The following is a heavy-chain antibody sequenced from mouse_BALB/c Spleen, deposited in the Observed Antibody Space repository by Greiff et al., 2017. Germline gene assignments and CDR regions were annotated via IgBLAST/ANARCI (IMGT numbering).Heavy chain of an antibody. CDR1: GFTFSSYA. V-gene: IGHV5-9-3*01. CDR3: ARQPYDYYAMDY. D-gene: IGHD2-12*01. Sequence: EVQRVESGGGLVKPGGSLKLSCAASGFTFSSYAMSWVRQTPEKRLEWVATISSGGSYTYYPDSVKGRFTISRDNAKNTLYLQMSSLKSEDTAMYYCARQPYDYYAMDYWGQGTSVTVSS. CDR2: ISSGGSYT. J-gene: IGHJ4*01.